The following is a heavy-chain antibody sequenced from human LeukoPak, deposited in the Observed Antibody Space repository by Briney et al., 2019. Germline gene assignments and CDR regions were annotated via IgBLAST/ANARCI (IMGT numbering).Heavy chain of an antibody. V-gene: IGHV1-2*02. CDR1: EYTFTGYD. CDR3: ARSPHILTGENFDY. J-gene: IGHJ4*02. CDR2: IDPNTGDS. D-gene: IGHD3-9*01. Sequence: ASVKVSCKASEYTFTGYDIHWVRQAPGQGLEWMGWIDPNTGDSNYVQKFQGRVTMTRDTSISTAYMELSRLRSDDTAVYYCARSPHILTGENFDYWGQGTLLTVSS.